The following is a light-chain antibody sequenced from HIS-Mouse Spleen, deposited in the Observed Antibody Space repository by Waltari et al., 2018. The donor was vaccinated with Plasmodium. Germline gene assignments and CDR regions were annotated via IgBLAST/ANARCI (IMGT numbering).Light chain of an antibody. CDR3: SSYAGSNNLV. CDR1: SRAVGGSTF. J-gene: IGLJ2*01. CDR2: EVS. V-gene: IGLV2-8*01. Sequence: QSALTQPPSASGSPGQSVTIPCTGPSRAVGGSTFVSWYQQHPGKAPTRMIYEVSTRPSGVPDRFSGSKSGNTASLTVSGLQAEDEADYYCSSYAGSNNLVFGGGTKLTVL.